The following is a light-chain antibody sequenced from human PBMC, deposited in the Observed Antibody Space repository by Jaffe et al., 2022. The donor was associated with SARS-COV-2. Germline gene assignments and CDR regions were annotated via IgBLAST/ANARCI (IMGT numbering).Light chain of an antibody. V-gene: IGKV1-39*01. CDR1: QSISTY. Sequence: DIQMTHSPSSLSASLGDRVIITCRASQSISTYLNWYQQKPGKAPKLLIYAASSLQSGVPSRFSGSGSGTDFTLTISSLQPEDFATYYCQQSYSTPLTFGGGTKVEIK. J-gene: IGKJ4*01. CDR2: AAS. CDR3: QQSYSTPLT.